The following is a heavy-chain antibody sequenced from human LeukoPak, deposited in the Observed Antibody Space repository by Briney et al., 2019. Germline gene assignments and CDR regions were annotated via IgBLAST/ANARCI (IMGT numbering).Heavy chain of an antibody. J-gene: IGHJ4*02. CDR3: ASAYYYDGSGAFDY. CDR1: GGSLSSGGYS. Sequence: SETLSLTCAVSGGSLSSGGYSWSWIRQPPGKGLEWIGYIYHSGSTYYNPSLKSRVTISVDRSKNQFSLKLSSVTAADTAVYYCASAYYYDGSGAFDYWGQGTLVTVSS. D-gene: IGHD3-22*01. V-gene: IGHV4-30-2*01. CDR2: IYHSGST.